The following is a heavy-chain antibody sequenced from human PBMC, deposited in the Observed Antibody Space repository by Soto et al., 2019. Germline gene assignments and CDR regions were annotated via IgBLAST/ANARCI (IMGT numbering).Heavy chain of an antibody. CDR3: AGLSGGQQLVFDTYYFDY. D-gene: IGHD6-13*01. J-gene: IGHJ4*02. Sequence: SETLSLTCTVSGGSISSSSYYWGWIRQPPGKGLEWIGSIYYSGSTYYNPSLKSRVTISVDTSKNQFSLKLSSVTAADTAVYYCAGLSGGQQLVFDTYYFDYWGQGTLVTVSS. CDR1: GGSISSSSYY. CDR2: IYYSGST. V-gene: IGHV4-39*01.